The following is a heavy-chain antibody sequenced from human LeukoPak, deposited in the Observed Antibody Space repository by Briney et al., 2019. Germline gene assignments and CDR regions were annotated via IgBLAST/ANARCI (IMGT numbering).Heavy chain of an antibody. V-gene: IGHV4-61*05. CDR3: RSGDGRADDAFDI. D-gene: IGHD3-10*01. CDR1: GGSISSSSYY. CDR2: IYYSGST. Sequence: PSETLSLTCTVSGGSISSSSYYWSWIRQPPGKGLEWIGYIYYSGSTNYNPSLKSRVTISVDTSKNQFSLKLSSVTAADTAVYYCRSGDGRADDAFDIRGQGTMVTVSS. J-gene: IGHJ3*02.